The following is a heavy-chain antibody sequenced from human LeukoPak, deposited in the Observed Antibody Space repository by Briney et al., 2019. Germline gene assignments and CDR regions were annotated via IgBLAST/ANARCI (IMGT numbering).Heavy chain of an antibody. V-gene: IGHV1-18*01. CDR2: VSTSNPHT. J-gene: IGHJ5*02. CDR3: ARDRFLWGLGNWFDL. CDR1: GYTFTNYG. D-gene: IGHD3-3*01. Sequence: ASVKVSCKTSGYTFTNYGISWVRQAPGQGHEWMGWVSTSNPHTNYAPKFRGRVIMTIDTSTTTAYLEMRSLTSDDTAVYYCARDRFLWGLGNWFDLWGQGTLVTVTS.